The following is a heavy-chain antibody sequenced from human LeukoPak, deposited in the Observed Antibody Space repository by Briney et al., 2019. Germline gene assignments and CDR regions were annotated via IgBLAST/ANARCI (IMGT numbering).Heavy chain of an antibody. CDR3: ASRGTYYYDSSGYL. CDR1: GGSFSGYY. Sequence: SETLSLTCAVYGGSFSGYYWSWIRQPPGKGLEWIGEINHSGSTNYNPSLKSRVTISVDTSKNQFSLKLSSVTAADTAAYYCASRGTYYYDSSGYLWGQGTLVTVSS. V-gene: IGHV4-34*01. J-gene: IGHJ4*02. CDR2: INHSGST. D-gene: IGHD3-22*01.